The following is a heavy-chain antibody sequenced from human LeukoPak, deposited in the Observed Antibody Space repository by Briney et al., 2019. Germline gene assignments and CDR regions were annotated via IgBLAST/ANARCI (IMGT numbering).Heavy chain of an antibody. D-gene: IGHD5-12*01. CDR3: ATISEVATLPYYYYYGMDV. Sequence: PEASVKVSCKVSGYTLTELSMHWVRQAPGKGLEWMGGFDPEDGETIYAQKFQGRVTMTEDTSTDTAYMELSSLRSEDTAVYYCATISEVATLPYYYYYGMDVWGQGTTVTVSS. CDR2: FDPEDGET. V-gene: IGHV1-24*01. J-gene: IGHJ6*02. CDR1: GYTLTELS.